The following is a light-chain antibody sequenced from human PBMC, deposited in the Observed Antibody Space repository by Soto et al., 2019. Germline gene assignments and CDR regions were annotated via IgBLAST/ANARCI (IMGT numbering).Light chain of an antibody. J-gene: IGKJ1*01. Sequence: EIVLTQSPGTLSLSPGDRATLSCRASQSVSRNYLVWYQQKPGQAPRLLIYDAFNRAPGIPDRFSGSGSGTDFTLAINRLEPEDFAVYYCQQYGDSPWTFGQGTTVEIK. CDR3: QQYGDSPWT. V-gene: IGKV3-20*01. CDR1: QSVSRNY. CDR2: DAF.